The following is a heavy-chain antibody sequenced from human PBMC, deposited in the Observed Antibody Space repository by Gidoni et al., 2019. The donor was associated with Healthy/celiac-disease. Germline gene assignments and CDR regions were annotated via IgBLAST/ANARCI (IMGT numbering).Heavy chain of an antibody. CDR2: IYYSGST. J-gene: IGHJ4*02. V-gene: IGHV4-59*01. D-gene: IGHD3-3*01. CDR1: GGSISSYY. Sequence: QVQLQESGPGLVKPSETLSLTCTASGGSISSYYWSWIRQPPGKGLEWIGYIYYSGSTNYNPSLKSRVTISVDTSKNQFSLKLSSVTAADTAVYYCARGLLGDYDFWSGYSFDYWGQGTLVTVSS. CDR3: ARGLLGDYDFWSGYSFDY.